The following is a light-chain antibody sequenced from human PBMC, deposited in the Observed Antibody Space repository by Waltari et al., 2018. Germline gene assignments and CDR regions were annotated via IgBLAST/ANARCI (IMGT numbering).Light chain of an antibody. J-gene: IGKJ2*01. Sequence: EIVFTQSPGTLSLSPGERATLSCRASQSVSSSYLAWYQQKPGQAPRLLIYGASSRATGLPDRFSGSGSGTDFTLTISRLEPEDFAVYYCQQYGSSPYTFGQGTKLEIK. CDR3: QQYGSSPYT. V-gene: IGKV3-20*01. CDR2: GAS. CDR1: QSVSSSY.